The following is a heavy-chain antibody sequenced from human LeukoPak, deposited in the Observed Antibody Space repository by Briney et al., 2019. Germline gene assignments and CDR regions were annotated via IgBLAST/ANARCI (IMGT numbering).Heavy chain of an antibody. V-gene: IGHV3-23*01. Sequence: GETLRLSCAASGFTFSSHGMNWVRQAPGKGLEWVSGILGLGGASRTYYADSVKGRFTISRDNSKNTLYLQMNSLRAEDTAVYYCAHGTMYQLDYWGQGTLVTVSS. D-gene: IGHD2-2*01. CDR3: AHGTMYQLDY. J-gene: IGHJ4*02. CDR1: GFTFSSHG. CDR2: ILGLGGASRT.